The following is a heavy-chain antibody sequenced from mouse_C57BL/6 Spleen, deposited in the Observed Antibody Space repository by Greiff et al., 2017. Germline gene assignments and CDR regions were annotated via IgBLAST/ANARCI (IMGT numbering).Heavy chain of an antibody. CDR1: GFTFSDYG. D-gene: IGHD1-1*01. V-gene: IGHV5-17*01. Sequence: EVQGVESGGGLVKPGGSLKLSCAASGFTFSDYGMHWVRQAPEKGLEWVAYISRGSSTIYYADTVKGRFTISRDNAKNTLFLQMTSLRSEDTAMYYCARGYYGSSPYYAMDYWGQGTSVTVSS. CDR3: ARGYYGSSPYYAMDY. CDR2: ISRGSSTI. J-gene: IGHJ4*01.